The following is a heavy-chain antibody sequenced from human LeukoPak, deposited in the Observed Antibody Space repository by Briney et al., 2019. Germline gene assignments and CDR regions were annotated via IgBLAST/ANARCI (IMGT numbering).Heavy chain of an antibody. CDR1: GGSISSSSYY. CDR2: IYYSGST. Sequence: PSETLSLTCTVSGGSISSSSYYWGWTRQPPGKGLEWIGSIYYSGSTYYNPSLKSRVTISVDTSKNQFSLKLSSVTAADTAVYYCARDLDGSPFDYWGQGTLVTVSS. CDR3: ARDLDGSPFDY. V-gene: IGHV4-39*07. J-gene: IGHJ4*02. D-gene: IGHD1-26*01.